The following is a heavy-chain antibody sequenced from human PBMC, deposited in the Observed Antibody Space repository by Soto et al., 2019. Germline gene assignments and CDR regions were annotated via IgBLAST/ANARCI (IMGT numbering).Heavy chain of an antibody. CDR1: GFTMSTYS. D-gene: IGHD4-17*01. CDR3: SKWSGYGAL. CDR2: ISVTPGIT. J-gene: IGHJ4*02. V-gene: IGHV3-23*01. Sequence: EMQLLESGGGLVQPGGSLRLSCAASGFTMSTYSVTWVRQAPGKGLEWVSGISVTPGITFYADSVKGRFTISRDSSNNAVYLQMTSLRAEDTAMYFCSKWSGYGALWGQGTLVTVSS.